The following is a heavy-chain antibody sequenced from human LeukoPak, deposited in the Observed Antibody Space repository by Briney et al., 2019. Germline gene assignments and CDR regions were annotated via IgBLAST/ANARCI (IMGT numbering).Heavy chain of an antibody. Sequence: ASVKVSCKASGYTFTSYDINWVRQATGQGLEWMGWMNPNSGNTGYAQKFQGRVTMTRNTSISTAYMELSRLRSDDTAVYYCARGQLRYYYGSGSYYPKYFQHWGQGTLVTVSS. D-gene: IGHD3-10*01. V-gene: IGHV1-8*01. J-gene: IGHJ1*01. CDR3: ARGQLRYYYGSGSYYPKYFQH. CDR2: MNPNSGNT. CDR1: GYTFTSYD.